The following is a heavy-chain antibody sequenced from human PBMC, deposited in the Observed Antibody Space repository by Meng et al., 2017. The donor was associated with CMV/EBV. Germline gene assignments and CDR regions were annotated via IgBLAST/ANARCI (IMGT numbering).Heavy chain of an antibody. CDR2: IYTSGST. CDR1: GGSISSYY. D-gene: IGHD3-22*01. J-gene: IGHJ6*02. V-gene: IGHV4-4*07. Sequence: GSLRLSCTVSGGSISSYYLSWIRQPAGKGLEWIGRIYTSGSTNYNPYLKSRVTMSVDTSKNQFSLKLSSVTAADTAVYYCARDLYDSSGYPAYGMDVWGQGTTVTVSS. CDR3: ARDLYDSSGYPAYGMDV.